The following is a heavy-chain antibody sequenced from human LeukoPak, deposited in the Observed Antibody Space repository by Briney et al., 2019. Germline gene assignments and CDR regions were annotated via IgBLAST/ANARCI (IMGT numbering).Heavy chain of an antibody. CDR1: GGSISSYY. J-gene: IGHJ4*02. V-gene: IGHV4-4*09. CDR2: IYTSGST. Sequence: SETLSLTCTVSGGSISSYYWSWIRQPPGKGLEWIGYIYTSGSTNYNPSLKSRVTISVDTSKNQFSLKLSSVTAADTAVNYCAGIAALALDYWGQGTLVTVSS. CDR3: AGIAALALDY. D-gene: IGHD6-6*01.